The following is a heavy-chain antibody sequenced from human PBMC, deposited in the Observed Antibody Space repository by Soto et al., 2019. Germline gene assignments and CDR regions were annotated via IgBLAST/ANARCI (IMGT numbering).Heavy chain of an antibody. V-gene: IGHV3-30-3*01. CDR3: ARVGDGSYFDY. Sequence: QVQLVESGGGVVQPGRSLRLSCAASGFTLSSYAMHWVRQAPGKGLEWVTVLSYDGSNKYYPDSVKGRFTISRDNSKNTLYLQMNILRAEDTAVYYCARVGDGSYFDYWGQGTLVTVSS. D-gene: IGHD5-12*01. CDR2: LSYDGSNK. J-gene: IGHJ4*02. CDR1: GFTLSSYA.